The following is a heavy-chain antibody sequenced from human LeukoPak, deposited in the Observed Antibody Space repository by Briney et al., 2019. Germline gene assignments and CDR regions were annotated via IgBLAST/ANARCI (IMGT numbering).Heavy chain of an antibody. CDR2: ISGSGGST. Sequence: GGSLRLSCTTSGFSFSSYSMNWVRQTPGKGLEWVSAISGSGGSTYYADSVKGRFTISRDNSKNTLYLQMNSLRAEDTAVYYCAKELEGDYDHYFDYWGQGTLVTVSS. J-gene: IGHJ4*02. CDR1: GFSFSSYS. CDR3: AKELEGDYDHYFDY. V-gene: IGHV3-23*01. D-gene: IGHD4-17*01.